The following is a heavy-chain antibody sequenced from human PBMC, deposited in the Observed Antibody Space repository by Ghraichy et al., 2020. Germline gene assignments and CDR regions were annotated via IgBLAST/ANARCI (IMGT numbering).Heavy chain of an antibody. CDR2: IKSKTDGGTT. CDR3: TTGITIFGVVKDY. J-gene: IGHJ4*02. CDR1: GFTFSNAW. Sequence: GGSLRLSCAASGFTFSNAWMSWVRQAPGKGLEWVGRIKSKTDGGTTDYAAPVKGRFTISRDDSKNTLYLQMNSLKTEDTAVYYCTTGITIFGVVKDYWGQGTLVTVSS. D-gene: IGHD3-3*01. V-gene: IGHV3-15*01.